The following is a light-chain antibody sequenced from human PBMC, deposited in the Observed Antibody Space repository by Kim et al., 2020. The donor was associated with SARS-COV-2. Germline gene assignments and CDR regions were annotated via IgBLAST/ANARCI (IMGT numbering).Light chain of an antibody. CDR1: QSLLHSIGYNS. Sequence: DIMMTQSPLSLPVTPGEPASISCRSSQSLLHSIGYNSLDWYLQKPGQSPQLLIYLGSYRASGVPDRFSGSGSGTDFTLKISRVGAEDVGTYYCLQALQTPRTFGQGTKLEI. CDR2: LGS. J-gene: IGKJ1*01. CDR3: LQALQTPRT. V-gene: IGKV2-28*01.